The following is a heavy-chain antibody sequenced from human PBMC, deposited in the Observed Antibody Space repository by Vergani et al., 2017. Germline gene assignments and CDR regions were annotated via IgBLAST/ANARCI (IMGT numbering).Heavy chain of an antibody. V-gene: IGHV3-21*01. CDR1: GFTFSSYS. CDR2: ISSSSSYI. Sequence: EVQLVESGGGLVKPGGSLRLSCAASGFTFSSYSMNWVRQAPGKGLEWVSSISSSSSYIYYADSVKGRFTISRDNAKNSLYLQMNSLRAEYTAVYYCARDGGRAGVDYWGQGTLVTVSS. D-gene: IGHD3-16*01. J-gene: IGHJ4*02. CDR3: ARDGGRAGVDY.